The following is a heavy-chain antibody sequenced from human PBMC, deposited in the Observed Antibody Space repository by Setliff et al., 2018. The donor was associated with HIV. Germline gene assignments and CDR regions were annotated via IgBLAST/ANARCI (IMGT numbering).Heavy chain of an antibody. CDR1: GYNFTSNG. J-gene: IGHJ6*03. D-gene: IGHD3-3*01. CDR2: ISASKGNT. Sequence: WASVKVSCKASGYNFTSNGISWVRQAPGQGLEWIGRISASKGNTKYTQDFQGRVTMTTDTSTSTVYMELRSLRSDDTAVYYCARDQGFWSGFTYNYYMDVWGKGTTVTVSS. CDR3: ARDQGFWSGFTYNYYMDV. V-gene: IGHV1-18*01.